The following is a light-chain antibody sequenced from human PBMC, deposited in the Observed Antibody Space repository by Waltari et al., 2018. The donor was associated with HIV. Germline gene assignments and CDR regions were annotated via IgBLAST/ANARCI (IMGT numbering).Light chain of an antibody. CDR3: SSYTSSSTLGV. CDR2: EVT. V-gene: IGLV2-14*01. CDR1: SSDFGAYNY. J-gene: IGLJ2*01. Sequence: QSALTQPASVSGSPGQSITISCTGTSSDFGAYNYVSWYQQHPGKAPKRMIYEVTNRTSGVSDRFSGSKSGNTASLTISGLQAEDEAEYDCSSYTSSSTLGVFGGGTKLTVL.